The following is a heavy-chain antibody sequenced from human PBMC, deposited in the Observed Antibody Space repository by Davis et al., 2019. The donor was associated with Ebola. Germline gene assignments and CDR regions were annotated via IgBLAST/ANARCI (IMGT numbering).Heavy chain of an antibody. V-gene: IGHV4-59*06. CDR2: IYYSGST. CDR1: GGSISSYY. Sequence: SETLSLTCTVSGGSISSYYWSWTRQHPGKGLEWIGYIYYSGSTYYNPSLKSRVTISVDTSKNQFSLKLSSVTAAETAVYYCARALQWLANFDYWGQGTLVTVSS. J-gene: IGHJ4*02. CDR3: ARALQWLANFDY. D-gene: IGHD6-19*01.